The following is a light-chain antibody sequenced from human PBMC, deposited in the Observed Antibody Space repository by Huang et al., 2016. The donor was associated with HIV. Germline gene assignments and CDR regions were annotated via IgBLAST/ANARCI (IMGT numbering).Light chain of an antibody. J-gene: IGKJ1*01. CDR1: QGISSY. CDR2: AAS. CDR3: QQLNSYPRT. V-gene: IGKV1-9*01. Sequence: IQLTQSPSSLSASVGDRVTITCRASQGISSYLAWYQQKPGKAPKLLIYAASTLQSGVPSRFSSSGYRTDFTLTISNLQPEDFATYYCQQLNSYPRTFGQGTKVEIK.